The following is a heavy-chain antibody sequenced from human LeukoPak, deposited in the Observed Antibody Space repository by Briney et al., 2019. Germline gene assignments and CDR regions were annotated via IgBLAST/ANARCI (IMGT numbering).Heavy chain of an antibody. D-gene: IGHD6-13*01. CDR3: ARGIAANMDY. CDR2: IYFNGGT. V-gene: IGHV4-39*01. Sequence: SETLSLTCTVSDVSISTSSYYWGWIRQPPGKGLEWIAKIYFNGGTAYHPSLKTRVAIFVETSKNQFSLKVNSVPAADTAVYYCARGIAANMDYWGQGTLVTVSS. CDR1: DVSISTSSYY. J-gene: IGHJ4*02.